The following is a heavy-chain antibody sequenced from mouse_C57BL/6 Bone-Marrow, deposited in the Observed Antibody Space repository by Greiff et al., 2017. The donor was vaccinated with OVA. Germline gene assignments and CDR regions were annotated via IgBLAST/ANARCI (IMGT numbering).Heavy chain of an antibody. CDR2: ISSGGSYT. J-gene: IGHJ1*03. CDR1: GFTFSSYG. CDR3: AMPDYYCSSYEYFDV. Sequence: EVQRVESGGDLVKPGGSLKLSCAASGFTFSSYGMSWVRQTPDKRLEWVATISSGGSYTYYPDSVKGRFTISRDKAKNTLYLQMSSLKSEDTAMYYCAMPDYYCSSYEYFDVWGTGTTVTVSS. V-gene: IGHV5-6*01. D-gene: IGHD1-1*01.